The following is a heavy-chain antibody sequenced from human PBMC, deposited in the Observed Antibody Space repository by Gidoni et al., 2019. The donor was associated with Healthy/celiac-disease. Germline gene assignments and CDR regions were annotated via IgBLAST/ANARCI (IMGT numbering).Heavy chain of an antibody. CDR2: ISSRSSYI. D-gene: IGHD2-15*01. V-gene: IGHV3-21*01. Sequence: EVQLVESGGGLVKPGGSLRLSCAASGFTFSSYRMHLVRQAPGKGLEWVASISSRSSYIYYADSVKGRFTISRDKAKNSLYLKMNSLRAEDTAVYYCARVGYCSGGSCYPFYYYYGMDVWGKGTTVTVSS. CDR1: GFTFSSYR. CDR3: ARVGYCSGGSCYPFYYYYGMDV. J-gene: IGHJ6*04.